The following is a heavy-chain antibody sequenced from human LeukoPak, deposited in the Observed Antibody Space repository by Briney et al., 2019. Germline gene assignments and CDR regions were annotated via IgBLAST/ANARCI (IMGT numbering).Heavy chain of an antibody. V-gene: IGHV4-39*07. Sequence: SETLSLTCTVSGGSISSSSYYWGWIRQPPGKGLEWIGEINHSGSNNYNPSLKSRVTISVDKSKNQFSLKLRSVSAGDTAVYFCASCDYGWIDYWGQGTLVTVSS. D-gene: IGHD4-17*01. CDR2: INHSGSN. J-gene: IGHJ4*02. CDR3: ASCDYGWIDY. CDR1: GGSISSSSYY.